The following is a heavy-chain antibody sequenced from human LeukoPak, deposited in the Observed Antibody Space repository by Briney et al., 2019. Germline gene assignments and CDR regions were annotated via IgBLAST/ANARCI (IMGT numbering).Heavy chain of an antibody. V-gene: IGHV3-74*01. CDR3: ARGDYFDY. D-gene: IGHD3-16*01. J-gene: IGHJ4*02. Sequence: GGSLRLSCSASGFIFSGYWMHWVRQVPGKGLVWVSRIESDGSSTSYADSVKGRFTISRDNAKNTLSLQMNSLRADDTAVYFCARGDYFDYWGQGTLVTVSS. CDR2: IESDGSST. CDR1: GFIFSGYW.